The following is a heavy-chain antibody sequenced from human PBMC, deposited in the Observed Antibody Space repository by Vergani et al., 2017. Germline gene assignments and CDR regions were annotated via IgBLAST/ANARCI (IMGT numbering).Heavy chain of an antibody. J-gene: IGHJ3*02. V-gene: IGHV4-38-2*01. Sequence: QVQLQESGPGLVKPSETLSLTCAVSGYSISSGYYWGWIRQPPGKGLEWIGSIYHSGSTYYNPSLKSRVTISVDTSKNQFSLKLSSVTAADTAVYYCARPNYYDRSGYSGVHAFDIWGQGTMVTVSS. CDR2: IYHSGST. D-gene: IGHD3-22*01. CDR3: ARPNYYDRSGYSGVHAFDI. CDR1: GYSISSGYY.